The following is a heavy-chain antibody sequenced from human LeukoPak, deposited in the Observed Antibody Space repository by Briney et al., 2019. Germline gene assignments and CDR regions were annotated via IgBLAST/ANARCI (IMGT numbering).Heavy chain of an antibody. CDR2: ISGSGGSS. D-gene: IGHD3-10*01. CDR1: GFTFTSYG. J-gene: IGHJ4*02. Sequence: GGTLRLSCAASGFTFTSYGMSWVRQAPGKGLEWVSVISGSGGSSDYADSVKGRFTISRDNSKNTLYLQMNSLRAEDTAVYYCAKGSPMVRGRALLDYWGQGTLVTVSS. CDR3: AKGSPMVRGRALLDY. V-gene: IGHV3-23*01.